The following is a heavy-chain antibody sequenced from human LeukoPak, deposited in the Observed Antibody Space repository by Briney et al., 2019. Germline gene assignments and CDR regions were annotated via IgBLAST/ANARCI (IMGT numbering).Heavy chain of an antibody. J-gene: IGHJ4*02. CDR2: IYYSGST. CDR3: ARDRELAY. D-gene: IGHD1-1*01. Sequence: SETLSLTCTVSGGSISSYYWSWVRQPPGKGLEWVGYIYYSGSTNYNPSLKSRVTISVDTSKNQFSLKLSSVTAADTAVYYCARDRELAYWGQGTLVTVSS. CDR1: GGSISSYY. V-gene: IGHV4-59*01.